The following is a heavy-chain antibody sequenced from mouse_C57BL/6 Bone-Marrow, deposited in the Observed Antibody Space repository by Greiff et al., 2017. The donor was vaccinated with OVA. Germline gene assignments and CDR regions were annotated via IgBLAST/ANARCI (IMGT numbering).Heavy chain of an antibody. CDR1: GYTFTSYW. Sequence: VHLVESGAELVKPGASVKMSCKASGYTFTSYWITWVKQRPGQGLEWIGDIYPGSGSTNYNEKFKSKATLTVDTSSSTAYMQLSSLTSEDSAVYYCARGLTGDYWGQGTTLTVTS. V-gene: IGHV1-55*01. CDR2: IYPGSGST. J-gene: IGHJ2*01. D-gene: IGHD4-1*01. CDR3: ARGLTGDY.